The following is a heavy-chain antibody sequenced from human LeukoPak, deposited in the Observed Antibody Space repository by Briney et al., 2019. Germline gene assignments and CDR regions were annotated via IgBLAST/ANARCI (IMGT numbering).Heavy chain of an antibody. CDR2: ISSSGGTI. CDR1: GFTFSSYA. V-gene: IGHV3-48*03. Sequence: GGSLRLSCAASGFTFSSYAMNWVRQAPGKGLEWISYISSSGGTIYYADSVKGRFTISRDNTDNSLFLQMSSLRAEDTAVYYCARERRQWQPFDIWGQGTMVTVSS. D-gene: IGHD6-19*01. CDR3: ARERRQWQPFDI. J-gene: IGHJ3*02.